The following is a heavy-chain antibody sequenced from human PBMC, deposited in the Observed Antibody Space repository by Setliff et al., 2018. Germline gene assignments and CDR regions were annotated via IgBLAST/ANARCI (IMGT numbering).Heavy chain of an antibody. CDR2: IHGAGST. CDR1: GASVGSSQYY. CDR3: ARASSGWYSAYYYYMDV. D-gene: IGHD6-19*01. J-gene: IGHJ6*03. Sequence: PSETLSLTCTVSGASVGSSQYYWGWIRHLPGKGLEWIGTIHGAGSTYYNPSLVSRISMSADTSKSQFSLTLTSVTAADTAMYYCARASSGWYSAYYYYMDVWGKGTTVTVSS. V-gene: IGHV4-39*07.